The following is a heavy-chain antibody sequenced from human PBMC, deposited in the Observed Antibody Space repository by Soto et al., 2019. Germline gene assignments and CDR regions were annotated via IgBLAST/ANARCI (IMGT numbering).Heavy chain of an antibody. CDR1: GFTFSSYG. Sequence: QVQLVESGGGVVQPGRSLRLSCAASGFTFSSYGMHWVRQAPGKGLEWVAVIWYDGSNKYYADSVKGRFTISRDNSKNTLYLQMNSLRAEDTAVYYCARGGDHDYDSSAQYFQHWGQGTLVTVSS. D-gene: IGHD3-22*01. CDR2: IWYDGSNK. V-gene: IGHV3-33*01. J-gene: IGHJ1*01. CDR3: ARGGDHDYDSSAQYFQH.